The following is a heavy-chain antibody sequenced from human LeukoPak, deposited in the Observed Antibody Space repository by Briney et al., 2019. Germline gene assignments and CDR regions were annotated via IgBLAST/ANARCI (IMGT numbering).Heavy chain of an antibody. J-gene: IGHJ6*03. CDR2: ISAYNGNT. CDR3: ARTEQLVRYYYYYYMDV. D-gene: IGHD6-6*01. Sequence: ASVKVSCTASGYTFTSYGISWVRQAPGQGLEWMGWISAYNGNTNYAQKLQGRVTMTTDTSTSTAYMELRSLRSDDPAVYYCARTEQLVRYYYYYYMDVWGKGTTVTVSS. V-gene: IGHV1-18*01. CDR1: GYTFTSYG.